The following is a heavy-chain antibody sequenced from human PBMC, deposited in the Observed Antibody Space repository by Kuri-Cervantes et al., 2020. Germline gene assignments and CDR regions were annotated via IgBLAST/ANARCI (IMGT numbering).Heavy chain of an antibody. V-gene: IGHV3-23*01. CDR2: ISGSGGNT. CDR3: AKGLGPTLYYYGMDV. D-gene: IGHD3-16*01. CDR1: GFTFSSYA. Sequence: GESLKISCAASGFTFSSYAMSWVRQAPGKGLEWVSAISGSGGNTYYADSVKGRFTISRDNSKNTLYLKMTSLRAGDTAVYYCAKGLGPTLYYYGMDVWGQGTTVTVSS. J-gene: IGHJ6*02.